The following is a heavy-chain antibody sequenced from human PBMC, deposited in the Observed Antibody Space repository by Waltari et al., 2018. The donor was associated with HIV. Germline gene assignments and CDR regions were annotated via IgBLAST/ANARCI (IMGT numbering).Heavy chain of an antibody. V-gene: IGHV3-74*01. CDR3: VKDVAVTHYGVYYSGLDV. CDR2: IDNDGRVI. CDR1: GFVFGRHW. Sequence: LVESGGTTVQPGGSLRLSCTASGFVFGRHWMHWVRQRPGGGLFWVSRIDNDGRVIKYANSVKGRFTLSRDNTKNMLFLEMKSLRGEDSGIYYCVKDVAVTHYGVYYSGLDVWGQGTTVTV. D-gene: IGHD2-8*01. J-gene: IGHJ6*02.